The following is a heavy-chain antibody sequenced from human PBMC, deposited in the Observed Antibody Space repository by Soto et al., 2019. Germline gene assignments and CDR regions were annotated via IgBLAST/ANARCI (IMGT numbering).Heavy chain of an antibody. CDR3: AKAVAAAHYYYYYGMDV. V-gene: IGHV3-30*04. Sequence: QVHLVESGGGVVQPGGSLRLSCAASGFAFDTFAIHWVRQAPGKGLEWVALISSDGTKQHLADSVKGRFTISRDNSQKMVFLLLQSLRGDETAVYYCAKAVAAAHYYYYYGMDVWGQGTTVTVSS. D-gene: IGHD2-15*01. CDR1: GFAFDTFA. CDR2: ISSDGTKQ. J-gene: IGHJ6*02.